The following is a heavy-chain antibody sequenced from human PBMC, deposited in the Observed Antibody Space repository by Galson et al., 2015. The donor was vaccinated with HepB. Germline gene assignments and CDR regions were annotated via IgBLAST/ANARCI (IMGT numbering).Heavy chain of an antibody. Sequence: SVKVSCKASGYTFTGYYMHWVRQAPGQGLEWMGWINPNSGGTNYAQKFQGWVTMTRDTSISTAYMELSRLRSDDTAVYYCARDYDYVWGSSTGHAFDIWGQGTMVTVSS. V-gene: IGHV1-2*04. CDR1: GYTFTGYY. CDR2: INPNSGGT. J-gene: IGHJ3*02. D-gene: IGHD3-16*01. CDR3: ARDYDYVWGSSTGHAFDI.